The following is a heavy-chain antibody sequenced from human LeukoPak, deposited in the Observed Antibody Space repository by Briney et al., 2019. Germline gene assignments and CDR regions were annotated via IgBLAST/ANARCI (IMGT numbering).Heavy chain of an antibody. J-gene: IGHJ4*02. CDR3: TASDPPHSSSWLAVY. V-gene: IGHV3-15*01. CDR1: GFTFSNAW. CDR2: TMAKTDGGTT. Sequence: GGSLRLSCAASGFTFSNAWMSWVRQAPGKGLEWVGRTMAKTDGGTTDYAAPVKGRFTISRDDSKNMLYLQMNSPKTEDTGVYYCTASDPPHSSSWLAVYWGQGTLVTVSS. D-gene: IGHD6-13*01.